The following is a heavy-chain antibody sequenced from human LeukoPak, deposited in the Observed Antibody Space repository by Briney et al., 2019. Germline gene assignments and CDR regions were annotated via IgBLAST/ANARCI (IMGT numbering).Heavy chain of an antibody. Sequence: GGSLRLSCAASGFTFSSYWMSWVRQAPGKGPEWVANIKQDGAEKYYVDSVKGRFTISRDKAKNSLYLQMNSLRAEDTAVYYCARSSKAESTRYSSGWYSGPPYYYGMDVWGQGTTVTVSS. CDR3: ARSSKAESTRYSSGWYSGPPYYYGMDV. D-gene: IGHD6-19*01. CDR2: IKQDGAEK. CDR1: GFTFSSYW. J-gene: IGHJ6*02. V-gene: IGHV3-7*05.